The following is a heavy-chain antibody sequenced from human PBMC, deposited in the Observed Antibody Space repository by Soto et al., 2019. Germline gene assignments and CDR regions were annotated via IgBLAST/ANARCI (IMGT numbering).Heavy chain of an antibody. J-gene: IGHJ6*02. CDR2: MKSKTDGGTT. CDR1: GFTFSNAW. V-gene: IGHV3-15*01. Sequence: EVQLVESGGGLVKPGGSLRLSCAASGFTFSNAWVTWVRQPPGKGLEWVGRMKSKTDGGTTDYVAPVKGRFTISRDDSTNTLYLQMNSLKTEDTAVYYCSTRGGSDRPAWDYYYGMDVWGQGTTVTVSS. CDR3: STRGGSDRPAWDYYYGMDV. D-gene: IGHD2-15*01.